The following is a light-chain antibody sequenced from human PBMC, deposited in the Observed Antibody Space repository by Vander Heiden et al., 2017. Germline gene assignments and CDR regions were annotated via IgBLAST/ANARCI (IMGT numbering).Light chain of an antibody. CDR2: DAS. Sequence: DIQMTQSPSSLSASVGDRVTITCRASQFVSNDLNWYQQKPGKAPKLLIYDASTLQSGVPSRFSGSGSGTDFTLTISSLQPEDFATYYCQQSYSIPFTFGHGTKVDI. J-gene: IGKJ3*01. V-gene: IGKV1-39*01. CDR3: QQSYSIPFT. CDR1: QFVSND.